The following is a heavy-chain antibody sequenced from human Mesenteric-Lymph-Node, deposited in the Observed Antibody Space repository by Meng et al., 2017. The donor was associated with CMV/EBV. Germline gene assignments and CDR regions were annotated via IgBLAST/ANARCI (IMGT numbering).Heavy chain of an antibody. J-gene: IGHJ4*02. CDR2: IYYHGAT. CDR1: GDSISTSAGYY. Sequence: CTVSGDSISTSAGYYWSWIRQHPGKGLEWIGYIYYHGATHYNPSLESRVAISVDTSKNQFSLKLTSVTAADTAVYYCAKDSGSSPYWGQGTLVTVSS. D-gene: IGHD3-22*01. V-gene: IGHV4-31*03. CDR3: AKDSGSSPY.